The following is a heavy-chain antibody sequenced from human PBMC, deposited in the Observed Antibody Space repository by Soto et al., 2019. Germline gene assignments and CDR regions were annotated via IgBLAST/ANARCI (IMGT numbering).Heavy chain of an antibody. D-gene: IGHD3-16*01. J-gene: IGHJ4*02. CDR3: ARESGHMITFGGPPYYFDY. CDR1: GYTFTSYA. Sequence: ASVKVSCNASGYTFTSYAMHWVRQAPGQRLEWMGWINAGNGNTKYSQKFQGRVTITRDTSASTAYMELSSLRSEDTAVYYCARESGHMITFGGPPYYFDYWGQGTLVTVSS. V-gene: IGHV1-3*01. CDR2: INAGNGNT.